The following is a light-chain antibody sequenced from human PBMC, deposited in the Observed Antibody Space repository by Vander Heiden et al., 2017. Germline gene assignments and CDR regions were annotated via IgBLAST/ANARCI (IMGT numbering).Light chain of an antibody. CDR3: QSYDSSLSGCV. CDR1: SYNIGAGSD. CDR2: GNT. J-gene: IGLJ1*01. V-gene: IGLV1-40*01. Sequence: QSVLTQPPPVYGAPGQRVPFSCTGSSYNIGAGSDVHWYQHLPGTAPKLLICGNTNRPSGVPDRFSGSKSGTSASLAITGLQAEDEADYYCQSYDSSLSGCVFGTGTKVAVL.